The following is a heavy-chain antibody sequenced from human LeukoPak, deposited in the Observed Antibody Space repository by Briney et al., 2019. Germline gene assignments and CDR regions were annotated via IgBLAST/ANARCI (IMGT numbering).Heavy chain of an antibody. V-gene: IGHV5-51*01. J-gene: IGHJ5*02. Sequence: GESLKISCKGSGYSFTSYWIGWVRQMPGKGLEWMGIIYPGDSDTRYSPSFQGQVTISADKSISTAYLQWSSLKASDTAMYYCARQVVVVAATRWFDPWGQGTLVTVSS. CDR1: GYSFTSYW. CDR2: IYPGDSDT. CDR3: ARQVVVVAATRWFDP. D-gene: IGHD2-15*01.